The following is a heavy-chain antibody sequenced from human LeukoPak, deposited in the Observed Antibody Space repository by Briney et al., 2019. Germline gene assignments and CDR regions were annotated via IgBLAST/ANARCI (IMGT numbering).Heavy chain of an antibody. V-gene: IGHV4-39*01. CDR3: ARRRYYDGSGYLE. CDR1: GHSVSRSDSY. D-gene: IGHD3-22*01. J-gene: IGHJ1*01. CDR2: IYYSGRT. Sequence: SETLSLTCSVSGHSVSRSDSYWDWIRPPPGKGLEWIGTIYYSGRTYYCPSLKSRVTMSVDPSNNQFSLNLRSVTAADTALYYCARRRYYDGSGYLEWGQGTLLSVSS.